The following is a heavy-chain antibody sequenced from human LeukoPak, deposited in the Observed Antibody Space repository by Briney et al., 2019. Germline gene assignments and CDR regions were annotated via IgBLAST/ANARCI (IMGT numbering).Heavy chain of an antibody. J-gene: IGHJ4*02. CDR1: GYTFTGYY. CDR2: INLNSGGT. V-gene: IGHV1-2*02. D-gene: IGHD6-19*01. Sequence: ASVKVCCKASGYTFTGYYMHWVRQAPGQGLEWMGWINLNSGGTNYAQKFQGRVTMTRATSISTAYMELTRLRSNDTAVYYCARDRTRAGYSSGWYHDYWGQGTLVTVSS. CDR3: ARDRTRAGYSSGWYHDY.